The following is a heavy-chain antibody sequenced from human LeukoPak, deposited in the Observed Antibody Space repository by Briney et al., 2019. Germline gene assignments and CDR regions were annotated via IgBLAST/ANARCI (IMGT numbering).Heavy chain of an antibody. CDR1: GYTFTDFF. V-gene: IGHV1-2*02. CDR2: LNPNNGDT. Sequence: GASVTVSCMPSGYTFTDFFIHWVRQAPGEGLEWMGWLNPNNGDTNYAQNFQARVTMTRNTSISTAYMGLSRLGSDDSAVYFCARVGAAYQDSNYWGQGTLVTVSS. CDR3: ARVGAAYQDSNY. J-gene: IGHJ4*02. D-gene: IGHD1-26*01.